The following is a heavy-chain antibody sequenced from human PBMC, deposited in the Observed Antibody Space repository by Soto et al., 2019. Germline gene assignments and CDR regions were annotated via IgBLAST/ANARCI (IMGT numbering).Heavy chain of an antibody. V-gene: IGHV3-48*01. Sequence: GSLRLSCAASGFTISSYSMNWVRQAPGKGLEWVSYISSSSSTIYYVDSVKGRFTISRDNAKNSLYLQMNSLRAEDTAVYYCARDYYKYYDSSGYYRSPAYWGQGTLVTVSS. D-gene: IGHD3-22*01. CDR1: GFTISSYS. CDR3: ARDYYKYYDSSGYYRSPAY. J-gene: IGHJ4*02. CDR2: ISSSSSTI.